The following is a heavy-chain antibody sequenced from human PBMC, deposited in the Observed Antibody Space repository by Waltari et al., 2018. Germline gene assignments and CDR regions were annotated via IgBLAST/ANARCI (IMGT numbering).Heavy chain of an antibody. CDR1: GYTFTSYA. D-gene: IGHD2-8*01. CDR2: INAGNGNT. CDR3: ARDLGGGGYNGDFDY. V-gene: IGHV1-3*01. J-gene: IGHJ4*02. Sequence: QVQLVQSGAEVKKPGASVKVSCKASGYTFTSYAMHWVRQAPGQRLEWMGGINAGNGNTKYSQKFQGRVTISRETSGGTAYMELSSLRSEDTAVYYCARDLGGGGYNGDFDYWGQGTLVTVSS.